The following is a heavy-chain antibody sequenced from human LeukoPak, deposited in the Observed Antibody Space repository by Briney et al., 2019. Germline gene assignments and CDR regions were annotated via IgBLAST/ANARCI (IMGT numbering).Heavy chain of an antibody. J-gene: IGHJ3*02. CDR2: ISSSGST. Sequence: SETLSLTCTVSGDSISTSNSYWGWIRQPPGKGLEWIGRISSSGSTNYNPSLKSRVTISVDTSKNQFSLKLSSVTAADTAVYFCARGPYSYDSSGAFDIWGQGTMVTVSS. CDR3: ARGPYSYDSSGAFDI. CDR1: GDSISTSNSY. V-gene: IGHV4-39*07. D-gene: IGHD3-22*01.